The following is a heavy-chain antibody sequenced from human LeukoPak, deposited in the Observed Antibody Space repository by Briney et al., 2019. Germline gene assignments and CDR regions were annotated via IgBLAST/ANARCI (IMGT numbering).Heavy chain of an antibody. CDR1: GFTFSSYW. V-gene: IGHV3-74*01. D-gene: IGHD3-22*01. J-gene: IGHJ4*02. Sequence: PGGSLRLSCAASGFTFSSYWMHWVRQAPGKGLVWVSRINSDGSSTSYADSVKGRFTISRDNAKNTLYLQMNSLRAEDTAVYYCARPYYDSSGPYLDYWGQGTLVTVSS. CDR3: ARPYYDSSGPYLDY. CDR2: INSDGSST.